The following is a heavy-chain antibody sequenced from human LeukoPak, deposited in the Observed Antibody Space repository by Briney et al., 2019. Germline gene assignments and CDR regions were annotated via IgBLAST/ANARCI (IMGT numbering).Heavy chain of an antibody. CDR3: ARVRYNWNADDY. J-gene: IGHJ4*02. Sequence: PSETLSLTCTVSGVSISSGDYYWGWIRQPPGKALGWIGFIYYSGTTYYNPSLKSRVSISVDTSNNQFYLRLSSVTAADTAVYYCARVRYNWNADDYWGQGTLVTVSS. CDR2: IYYSGTT. D-gene: IGHD1-1*01. CDR1: GVSISSGDYY. V-gene: IGHV4-30-4*01.